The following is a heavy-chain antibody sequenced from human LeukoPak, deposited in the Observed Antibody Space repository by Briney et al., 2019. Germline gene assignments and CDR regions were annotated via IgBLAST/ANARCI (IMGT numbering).Heavy chain of an antibody. CDR1: GGSISIYY. Sequence: SETLSLTCTVSGGSISIYYWNWIRQPAGKGLEWIGRIYNTGSTNYNPSLKSRVTMSVDTSNNRLSLNLSPVTAADTAVYYCARDGGGTGRPFDFWGQGTLVAVSS. J-gene: IGHJ4*02. CDR2: IYNTGST. V-gene: IGHV4-4*07. D-gene: IGHD1-26*01. CDR3: ARDGGGTGRPFDF.